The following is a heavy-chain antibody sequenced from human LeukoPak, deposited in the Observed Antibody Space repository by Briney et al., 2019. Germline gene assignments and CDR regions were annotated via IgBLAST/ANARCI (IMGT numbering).Heavy chain of an antibody. CDR3: ARDWYGYSSGWYGDY. CDR2: ISAYNGNT. V-gene: IGHV1-18*01. CDR1: GYTFTSYG. Sequence: GASVKVSCKASGYTFTSYGISWVRQAPGQGLERMGWISAYNGNTNYAQKLQGRVTMTTDTSTSTAYMELRSLRSDDTAVYYCARDWYGYSSGWYGDYWGQGTLVAVSS. J-gene: IGHJ4*02. D-gene: IGHD6-19*01.